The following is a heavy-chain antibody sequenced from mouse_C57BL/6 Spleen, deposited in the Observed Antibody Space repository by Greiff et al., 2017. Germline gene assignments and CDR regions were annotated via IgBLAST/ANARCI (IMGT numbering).Heavy chain of an antibody. V-gene: IGHV1-69*01. Sequence: QVQLQQPGAELVMPGASVKLSCTASGYTFTSYWMHWVKQRPGQGLEWIGEIDTSDSYTNYNQKLRGKVTLNVDKSSSTAYMQLSSLTSEDSAVYCCRTGTGAMDYWGQGTLVTVSA. CDR2: IDTSDSYT. CDR1: GYTFTSYW. CDR3: RTGTGAMDY. J-gene: IGHJ4*01. D-gene: IGHD4-1*01.